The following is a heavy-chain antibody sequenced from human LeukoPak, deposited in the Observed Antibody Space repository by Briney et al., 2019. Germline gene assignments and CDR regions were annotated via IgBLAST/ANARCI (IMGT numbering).Heavy chain of an antibody. CDR1: GFTFSSYG. V-gene: IGHV3-30*18. CDR3: AKDTGSVNYFDY. J-gene: IGHJ4*02. Sequence: GGSLRLSCAASGFTFSSYGMHWVRQAPGKGLEWVAVISYDGSNKYYADSVKGRFTISRDNSKNTLYLQMSSLRAEDTAVYYCAKDTGSVNYFDYWGQGTLVTVSS. CDR2: ISYDGSNK. D-gene: IGHD1-26*01.